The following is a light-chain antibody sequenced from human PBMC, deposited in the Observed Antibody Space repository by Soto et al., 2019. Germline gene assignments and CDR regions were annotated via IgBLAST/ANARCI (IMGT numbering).Light chain of an antibody. CDR2: AES. Sequence: DIQMTQSPSSLPASVRDRVTITCRASQSIDNYLNWYQKKPGQAPKLLIYAESSLQSGVPSRISGSGAGTDFTVAIRGQEPEDFTNYCCQGSYNTPRTFGQGTTCEIK. CDR1: QSIDNY. CDR3: QGSYNTPRT. J-gene: IGKJ1*01. V-gene: IGKV1-39*01.